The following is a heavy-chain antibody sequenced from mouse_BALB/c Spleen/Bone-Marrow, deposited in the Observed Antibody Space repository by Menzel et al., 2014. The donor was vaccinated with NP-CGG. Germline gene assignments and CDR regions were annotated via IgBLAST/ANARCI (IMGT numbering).Heavy chain of an antibody. CDR3: ARPYYYGSSGDSWFAY. Sequence: EVQLQQSGPELVKPGASVKMSCKASGYTFTSYVMHWVKQKPGQGLEWIGYIIPYNDGTNYNEKFKGKATLTSDKSSSTAYMELSSLTSEDSAVYYCARPYYYGSSGDSWFAYWCQGTLVTVSA. D-gene: IGHD1-1*01. CDR2: IIPYNDGT. CDR1: GYTFTSYV. V-gene: IGHV1-14*01. J-gene: IGHJ3*01.